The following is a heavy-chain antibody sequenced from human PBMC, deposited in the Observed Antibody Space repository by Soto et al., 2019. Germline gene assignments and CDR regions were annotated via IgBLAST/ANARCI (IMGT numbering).Heavy chain of an antibody. CDR2: IYYSGST. J-gene: IGHJ4*02. D-gene: IGHD7-27*01. CDR1: GGSISSYY. Sequence: QVQLQESGPGLVKPSETLSLTCTVSGGSISSYYWSWILQPPGKGLEWIGYIYYSGSTDYDPSLKRRVTISVDTSKNQFSLKLSSVTAADTAVYYCARRWGTSFDFWGEGTLVTVSS. V-gene: IGHV4-59*01. CDR3: ARRWGTSFDF.